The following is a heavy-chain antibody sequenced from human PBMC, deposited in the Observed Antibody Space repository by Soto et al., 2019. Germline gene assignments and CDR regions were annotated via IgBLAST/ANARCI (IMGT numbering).Heavy chain of an antibody. CDR1: GFSVSDNH. V-gene: IGHV3-66*01. J-gene: IGHJ4*02. CDR3: ARAPPGNDGAFDY. Sequence: EVQLVESGGGLVQPGGSLRLSCAASGFSVSDNHMSWVRQAPGKGLEWVSLIYMSDSTYYADSVKGRFTISRDTSRNTLYLQMNSLRPEDTAVYYCARAPPGNDGAFDYWGQGILVTVSS. D-gene: IGHD1-1*01. CDR2: IYMSDST.